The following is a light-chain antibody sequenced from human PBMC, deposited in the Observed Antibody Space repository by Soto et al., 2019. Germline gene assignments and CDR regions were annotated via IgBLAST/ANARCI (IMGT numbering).Light chain of an antibody. Sequence: QSALTQPASVSGSPGQSITISCTGTSSDVGSYNYVSWYQQHPGKAPKLMIYEVRERPSGISSRFSGSKSGNTASLTISGLQTEDEADYYCSSYTSSSILFGNGTEVTVL. CDR3: SSYTSSSIL. J-gene: IGLJ1*01. V-gene: IGLV2-14*01. CDR1: SSDVGSYNY. CDR2: EVR.